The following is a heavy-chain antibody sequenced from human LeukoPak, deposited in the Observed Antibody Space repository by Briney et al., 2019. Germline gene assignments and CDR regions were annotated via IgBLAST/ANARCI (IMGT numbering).Heavy chain of an antibody. CDR3: ARDSQNDFWSGYQGWFDP. V-gene: IGHV4-59*01. CDR1: GGFISTYY. CDR2: IHYGGST. D-gene: IGHD3-3*01. Sequence: KPSETLSLTCTVSGGFISTYYWTWIRQPPGKGLEWIGYIHYGGSTNYNPSLKSRVTILLDTSKNQFSLILSSVTAADTAVYYCARDSQNDFWSGYQGWFDPWGQGTLVTVSS. J-gene: IGHJ5*02.